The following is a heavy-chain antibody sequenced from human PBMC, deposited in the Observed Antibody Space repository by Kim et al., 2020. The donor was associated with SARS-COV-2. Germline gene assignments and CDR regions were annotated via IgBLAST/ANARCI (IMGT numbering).Heavy chain of an antibody. J-gene: IGHJ4*02. V-gene: IGHV3-21*01. CDR1: GFTFSSYS. Sequence: GGSLRLSCAASGFTFSSYSMNWVRQAPGKGLEWVSSISSSSSYIYYADSVKGRFTISRDNAKNSLYLQMNSLRAEDTAVYYCAREGLIAVAGIDYWGQGTLVTVSS. CDR3: AREGLIAVAGIDY. D-gene: IGHD6-19*01. CDR2: ISSSSSYI.